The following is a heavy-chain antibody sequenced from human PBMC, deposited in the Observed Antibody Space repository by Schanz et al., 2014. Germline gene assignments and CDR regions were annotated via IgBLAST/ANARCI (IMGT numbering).Heavy chain of an antibody. J-gene: IGHJ4*02. D-gene: IGHD3-10*01. V-gene: IGHV3-23*04. CDR2: VSSRSDEI. Sequence: EVQLVESGGGLVKPGGFLRLSCATSGLTFTSAWMTWVRQAPGKGLEWVAAVSSRSDEIKYADSVRGRFTISRDNSRSTMYLQMNSLRAEDTAVYYCARIGGSVFDYWAQGTLVTVSS. CDR1: GLTFTSAW. CDR3: ARIGGSVFDY.